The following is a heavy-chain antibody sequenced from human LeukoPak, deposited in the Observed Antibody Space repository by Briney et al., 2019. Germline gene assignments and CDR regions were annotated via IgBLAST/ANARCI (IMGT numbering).Heavy chain of an antibody. J-gene: IGHJ4*02. CDR2: ISGSGGST. Sequence: PGGSLRLSCAASGFTFSSYTMNWVRQTPGKGLEWVSTISGSGGSTFYADSVKGRFTISRDNPKNTVDLQMNSLRAEDTAVYYCVKVSSNYYGSGSYQTLDYWGQGTLVTVSS. CDR3: VKVSSNYYGSGSYQTLDY. D-gene: IGHD3-10*01. CDR1: GFTFSSYT. V-gene: IGHV3-23*01.